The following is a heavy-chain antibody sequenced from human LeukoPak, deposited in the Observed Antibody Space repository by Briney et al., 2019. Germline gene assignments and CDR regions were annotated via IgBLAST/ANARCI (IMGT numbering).Heavy chain of an antibody. Sequence: KPSETLSLTCAVYGGSFSGYYWSWIRQPPGKGLEWIGEINHSGSTNYNPSLKSRVTISVDTSKNQFSLKLSSVTAADTAVYYCARGGYYDSSGYRYFDYWGQGTLVTVSS. CDR2: INHSGST. D-gene: IGHD3-22*01. CDR3: ARGGYYDSSGYRYFDY. J-gene: IGHJ4*02. V-gene: IGHV4-34*01. CDR1: GGSFSGYY.